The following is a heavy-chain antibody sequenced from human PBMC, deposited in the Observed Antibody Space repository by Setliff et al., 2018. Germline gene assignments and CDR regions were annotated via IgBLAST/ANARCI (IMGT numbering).Heavy chain of an antibody. CDR2: NIPIRGAA. J-gene: IGHJ4*02. D-gene: IGHD1-26*01. CDR1: GGTFSNSA. CDR3: ARHSGRYYVPGTFDS. Sequence: ASVKVSCKAFGGTFSNSAINWVRQAPGQGLEWMGGNIPIRGAADYAQKFQGKVIITADGSTSTAYMELTSLRSGDAAVYYCARHSGRYYVPGTFDSWGQGTLVTVSS. V-gene: IGHV1-69*13.